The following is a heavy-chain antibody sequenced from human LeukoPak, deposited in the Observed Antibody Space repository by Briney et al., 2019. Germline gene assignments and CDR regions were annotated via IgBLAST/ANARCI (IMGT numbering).Heavy chain of an antibody. CDR3: ARSCSSTSCHTGGFDY. CDR1: GGSFSGYY. J-gene: IGHJ4*02. CDR2: INHSGST. Sequence: SETLSLTCAVYGGSFSGYYWSWIRQPPGEGLEWIGEINHSGSTNYNPSLKSRVTISVDTSKNQFSLKLSSVTAADTAVYYCARSCSSTSCHTGGFDYWGQGTLVTVSS. D-gene: IGHD2-2*02. V-gene: IGHV4-34*01.